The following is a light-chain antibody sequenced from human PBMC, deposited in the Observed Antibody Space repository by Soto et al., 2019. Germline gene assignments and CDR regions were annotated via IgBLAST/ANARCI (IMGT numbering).Light chain of an antibody. CDR1: QSVSSSY. CDR3: QQYGNSSWT. V-gene: IGKV3-20*01. Sequence: EIVLTQSPGTLSLSPGERATLSCRASQSVSSSYLAWYQQKPGQAPRLLIFGASSRATGIPDRFSGSGSGTDFTVTISRLEPEDCAVYYCQQYGNSSWTFGQGTKVEIK. J-gene: IGKJ1*01. CDR2: GAS.